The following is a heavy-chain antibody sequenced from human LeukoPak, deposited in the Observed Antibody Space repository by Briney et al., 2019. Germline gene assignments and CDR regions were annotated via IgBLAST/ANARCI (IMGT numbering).Heavy chain of an antibody. CDR1: GDSISGYY. J-gene: IGHJ4*02. CDR2: IYYSGTT. D-gene: IGHD6-19*01. Sequence: SETLSLTCTVPGDSISGYYWSWLRQPPGKGLEWIGFIYYSGTTNYNPSLKSRVTLSVDTSKNQFSLMLSSVTAADTAVYYCARMTSYSSGCYFDYWGQGTLVTVSS. CDR3: ARMTSYSSGCYFDY. V-gene: IGHV4-59*01.